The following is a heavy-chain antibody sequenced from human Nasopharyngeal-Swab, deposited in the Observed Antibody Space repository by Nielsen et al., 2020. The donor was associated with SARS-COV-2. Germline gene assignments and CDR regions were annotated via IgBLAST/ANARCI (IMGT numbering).Heavy chain of an antibody. CDR3: ARVFNRVSEIAAADPNNYYYYGMDV. CDR2: NSRRSSYI. D-gene: IGHD6-13*01. CDR1: GFTFICYS. Sequence: GGSLRRSWAAAGFTFICYSMNWVRQAPRKARERVSSNSRRSSYIYYADSVKGRLTISRDNAKNSLYLQMNNLRAEDTAVYYCARVFNRVSEIAAADPNNYYYYGMDVWGQGTTVTVSS. J-gene: IGHJ6*02. V-gene: IGHV3-21*01.